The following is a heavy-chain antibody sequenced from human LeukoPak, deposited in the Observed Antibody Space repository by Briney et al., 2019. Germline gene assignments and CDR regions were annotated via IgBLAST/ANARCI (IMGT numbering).Heavy chain of an antibody. CDR2: ISAYNGNT. J-gene: IGHJ6*03. D-gene: IGHD2-2*01. CDR3: AREGEGVPGAMSWFQYYYYYMDV. V-gene: IGHV1-18*01. CDR1: GYTFTSYG. Sequence: ASVKVSCKASGYTFTSYGISWVRQAPGQGLERMGWISAYNGNTNYAQKFKGRVTMTTDTLTTTAHMELRSLRSDDTAVYYCAREGEGVPGAMSWFQYYYYYMDVWGKGTTVIVSS.